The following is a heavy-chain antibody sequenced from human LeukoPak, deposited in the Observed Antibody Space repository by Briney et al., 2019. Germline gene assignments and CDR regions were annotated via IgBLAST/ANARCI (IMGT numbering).Heavy chain of an antibody. J-gene: IGHJ3*02. CDR2: ISGSGGST. V-gene: IGHV3-23*01. Sequence: GGSPRLSCAASGFTFSSYAMSWVRQAPGKGLEWVSAISGSGGSTYYADSVKGRFTISRDNAKNSLYLQMNSLRAEDTALYYCAKDRAGGTTVRGAFDIWGQGTMVTVSS. CDR1: GFTFSSYA. CDR3: AKDRAGGTTVRGAFDI. D-gene: IGHD4-17*01.